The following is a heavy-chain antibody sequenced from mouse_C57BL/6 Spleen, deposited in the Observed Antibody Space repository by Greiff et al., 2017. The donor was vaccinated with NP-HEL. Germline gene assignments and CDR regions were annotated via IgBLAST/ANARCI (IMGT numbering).Heavy chain of an antibody. Sequence: QVQLQQSGPELVKPGASVKISCKASGYAFSSSWMNWVKQRPGKGLEWIGRIYPGDGDTNYNGKFKGKATLTADKSSSTAYMQLSSLTSEDSAVYFCARSPGYDDFDYWGQGTTLTVSS. CDR2: IYPGDGDT. CDR3: ARSPGYDDFDY. CDR1: GYAFSSSW. J-gene: IGHJ2*01. V-gene: IGHV1-82*01. D-gene: IGHD2-2*01.